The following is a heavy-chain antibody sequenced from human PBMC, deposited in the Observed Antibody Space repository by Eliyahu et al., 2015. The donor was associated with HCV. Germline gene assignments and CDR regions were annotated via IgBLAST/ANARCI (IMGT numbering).Heavy chain of an antibody. D-gene: IGHD2-2*01. CDR1: GGSFSGYY. CDR3: ATLRRVPSVHGRNYYYYGMDV. V-gene: IGHV4-34*01. Sequence: QVQLQQWGAGLLKPSETLSLTCAVYGGSFSGYYWSWIRQPPGKGLEWIGEINHSGSTNYNPSLKSRVTISVDTSKNQFSLKLSSVTAADTAVYYCATLRRVPSVHGRNYYYYGMDVWGQGTTVTVSS. J-gene: IGHJ6*02. CDR2: INHSGST.